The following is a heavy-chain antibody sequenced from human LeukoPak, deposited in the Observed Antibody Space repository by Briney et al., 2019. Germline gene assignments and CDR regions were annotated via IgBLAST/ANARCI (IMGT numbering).Heavy chain of an antibody. V-gene: IGHV1-2*02. CDR1: GYTFTGYY. D-gene: IGHD3-22*01. CDR2: INPNSGGT. J-gene: IGHJ6*03. CDR3: ARDYYDSSEYYYYYMDV. Sequence: GASAKVSCKASGYTFTGYYMHWVRQAPGQGLEWMGWINPNSGGTNYAQKFQGRVTMTRDTSISTAYMELSRLRSDDTAVYYCARDYYDSSEYYYYYMDVWGKGTTVTVSS.